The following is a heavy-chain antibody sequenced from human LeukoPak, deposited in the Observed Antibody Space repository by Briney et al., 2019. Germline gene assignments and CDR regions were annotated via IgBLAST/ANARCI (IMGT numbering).Heavy chain of an antibody. CDR2: IDWDDDK. J-gene: IGHJ6*03. V-gene: IGHV2-70*11. D-gene: IGHD3-3*02. CDR3: ARTLGLNYYYYMDV. Sequence: SGPTLVNPTQTLTLTCSFSGFSLTTSGMCVSWIRQPPGKALEWLARIDWDDDKYYSTSLETRLTISKDTSKNQVVLTMTNMDPVDTDTYYCARTLGLNYYYYMDVWGKGTTVTVSS. CDR1: GFSLTTSGMC.